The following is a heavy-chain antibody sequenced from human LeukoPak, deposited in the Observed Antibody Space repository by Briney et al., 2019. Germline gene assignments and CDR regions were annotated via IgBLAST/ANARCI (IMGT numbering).Heavy chain of an antibody. D-gene: IGHD4-17*01. CDR3: ARHMTTANNWFDP. J-gene: IGHJ5*02. V-gene: IGHV1-2*02. CDR2: INPNSGGT. Sequence: VASVKVSCKASGYTFTGYYMHWVRQAPGQGLEWMGWINPNSGGTNYEQKFQGRVIMTRDTPISTAYMELSRLRFADTAVYYCARHMTTANNWFDPWGQGTLVTVSS. CDR1: GYTFTGYY.